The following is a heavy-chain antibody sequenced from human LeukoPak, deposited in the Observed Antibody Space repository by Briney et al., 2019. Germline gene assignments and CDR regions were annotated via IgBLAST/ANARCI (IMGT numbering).Heavy chain of an antibody. J-gene: IGHJ4*02. Sequence: ASVKVSCKASGGTFSSYAIGWVRQAPGQGLEWMGGIIPIFGTANYAQKFQGRVTITADESTSTAYMELSSLRSEDTAVYYCALQSGYCSSTSCDMGFLDYWGQGTLVTVSS. D-gene: IGHD2-2*02. CDR2: IIPIFGTA. CDR3: ALQSGYCSSTSCDMGFLDY. V-gene: IGHV1-69*13. CDR1: GGTFSSYA.